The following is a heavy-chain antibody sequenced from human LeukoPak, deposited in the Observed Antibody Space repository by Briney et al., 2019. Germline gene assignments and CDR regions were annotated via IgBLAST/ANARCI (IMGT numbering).Heavy chain of an antibody. CDR1: GFTFSSYE. V-gene: IGHV3-48*03. Sequence: PGGSLRLSCAASGFTFSSYEMHWVRQAPGKGLEWVSYISNSGSTIYYADSVKGRFTISRDNAKNSLYLQMNTLRAEDTAVYSCARGADGVSSNSRGWFDPWGQGTLVTVSS. J-gene: IGHJ5*02. D-gene: IGHD2-15*01. CDR2: ISNSGSTI. CDR3: ARGADGVSSNSRGWFDP.